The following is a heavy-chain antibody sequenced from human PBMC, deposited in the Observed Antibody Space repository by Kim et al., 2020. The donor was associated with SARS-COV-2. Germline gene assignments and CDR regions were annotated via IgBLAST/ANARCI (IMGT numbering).Heavy chain of an antibody. CDR1: GGSISNSRSY. V-gene: IGHV4-39*01. J-gene: IGHJ4*02. D-gene: IGHD3-16*01. CDR2: IYYRGST. Sequence: SETLSLTCSISGGSISNSRSYWGWIRQPPGKGLEWIGIIYYRGSTYYNPSLKSRVTISIDMSKNQFSLKLSSVTAAETAVYYCVTRAENFYVEIDCWGQGTLVTVSS. CDR3: VTRAENFYVEIDC.